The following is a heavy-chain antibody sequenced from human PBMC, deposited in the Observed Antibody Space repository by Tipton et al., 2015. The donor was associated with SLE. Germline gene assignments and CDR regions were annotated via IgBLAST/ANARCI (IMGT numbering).Heavy chain of an antibody. Sequence: TLSLTCTVSGASISNYYWSWIRQTPGKGLEWIGEIKYSGRTNYNPSLKSRVTMSLDKSKIQVSLNLNSVTAADTAVYYCARHIVGARGFDYWGQGTLVTVSS. V-gene: IGHV4-34*01. J-gene: IGHJ4*02. CDR3: ARHIVGARGFDY. CDR1: GASISNYY. CDR2: IKYSGRT. D-gene: IGHD1-26*01.